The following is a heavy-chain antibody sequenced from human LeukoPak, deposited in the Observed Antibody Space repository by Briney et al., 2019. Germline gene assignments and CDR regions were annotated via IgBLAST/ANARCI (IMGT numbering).Heavy chain of an antibody. Sequence: GGSLRLSCAASGFTFSSYWMHWVRHAPGKGLVWVSRINSDGSITSYADSVKGRFTISRDNAKNTLSLQMSSLRAEDTAVYYCVRGYSGSFLDYWGQGTLVTVSS. D-gene: IGHD1-26*01. CDR1: GFTFSSYW. J-gene: IGHJ4*02. CDR3: VRGYSGSFLDY. V-gene: IGHV3-74*01. CDR2: INSDGSIT.